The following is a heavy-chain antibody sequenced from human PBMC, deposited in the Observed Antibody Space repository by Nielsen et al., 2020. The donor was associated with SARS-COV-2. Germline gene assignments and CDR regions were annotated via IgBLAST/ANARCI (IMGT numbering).Heavy chain of an antibody. V-gene: IGHV3-23*03. CDR3: AKVGYSYDTYYFDY. D-gene: IGHD5-18*01. J-gene: IGHJ4*02. CDR2: IYSGGSST. Sequence: GESLKISCAASGFTFSSYAMSWVRQAPGKGLEWVSVIYSGGSSTYYADSVKGRFTISRDNSKNTLYLQMNSLRAEDTAVYYCAKVGYSYDTYYFDYWGQGTLVTVSS. CDR1: GFTFSSYA.